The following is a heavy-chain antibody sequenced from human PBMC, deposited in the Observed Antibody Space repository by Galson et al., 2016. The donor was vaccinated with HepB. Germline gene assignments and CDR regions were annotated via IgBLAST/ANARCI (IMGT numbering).Heavy chain of an antibody. D-gene: IGHD5-12*01. V-gene: IGHV6-1*01. J-gene: IGHJ6*02. CDR2: TYYRSKWYN. CDR3: ARVRSGYSGYANPYYYGMDV. CDR1: GDSVSSNSAT. Sequence: CAISGDSVSSNSATWNWIRQSPSRGLEWLGRTYYRSKWYNDYALSVKSRITINPDTSKNQFSLQLNSVTPEDTAVYYCARVRSGYSGYANPYYYGMDVWCQGTTFTVS.